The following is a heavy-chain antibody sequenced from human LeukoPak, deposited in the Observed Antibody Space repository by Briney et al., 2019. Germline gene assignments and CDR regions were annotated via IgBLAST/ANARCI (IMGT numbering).Heavy chain of an antibody. CDR2: IYSGGST. J-gene: IGHJ4*02. CDR1: GFTFSSNY. CDR3: ARAHTSGYSGYEFDY. Sequence: PGGSLRLSCAASGFTFSSNYMSWVRQAPGKGLDWVSVIYSGGSTYYADSVKGRFTISRDNAKNSLYLQMNSLRAEDTALYYCARAHTSGYSGYEFDYWGQGTLVTVSS. D-gene: IGHD5-12*01. V-gene: IGHV3-53*01.